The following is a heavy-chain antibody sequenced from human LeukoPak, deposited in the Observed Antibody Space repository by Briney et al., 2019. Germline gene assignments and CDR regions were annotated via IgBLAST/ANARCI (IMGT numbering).Heavy chain of an antibody. Sequence: GASVKVSCKASGGTFSSYAISWVRQAPGQGLEWMGRINPIFGTANYAQKFQGRVTIITDESTSTAYMELSSLRSEDTAVYYCARDRGTTVTTGKGGWFDPWGQGTLVTVSS. J-gene: IGHJ5*02. CDR2: INPIFGTA. D-gene: IGHD4-17*01. V-gene: IGHV1-69*05. CDR1: GGTFSSYA. CDR3: ARDRGTTVTTGKGGWFDP.